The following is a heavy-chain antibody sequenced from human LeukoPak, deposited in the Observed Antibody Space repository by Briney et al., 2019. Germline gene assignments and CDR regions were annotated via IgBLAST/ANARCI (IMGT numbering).Heavy chain of an antibody. CDR3: ARAVVVPAAQKYNWFDP. Sequence: SETLSLTCTVSGGSISSGDYYWSWIRQPPGKGREWIGYIYYSGSTYYNPSLKSRVTITVDTSKNQFSLKLRSVTAADKAVYYCARAVVVPAAQKYNWFDPWGQGTLVTVSS. J-gene: IGHJ5*02. CDR2: IYYSGST. V-gene: IGHV4-30-4*08. CDR1: GGSISSGDYY. D-gene: IGHD2-2*01.